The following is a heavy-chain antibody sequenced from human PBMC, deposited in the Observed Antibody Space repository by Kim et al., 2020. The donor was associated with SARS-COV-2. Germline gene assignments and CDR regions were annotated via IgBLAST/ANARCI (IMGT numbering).Heavy chain of an antibody. J-gene: IGHJ4*02. CDR1: GGSFSGYY. CDR3: ARGKKERTDSSSWYYAGKKRERAFDY. V-gene: IGHV4-34*01. D-gene: IGHD6-13*01. Sequence: SETLSLTCAVYGGSFSGYYWSWIRQPPGKGLEWIGEINHSGSTNYNPSLKSRVTISVDTSKNQFSLKLSSVTAADTAVYYCARGKKERTDSSSWYYAGKKRERAFDYWGQGTLVTVSS. CDR2: INHSGST.